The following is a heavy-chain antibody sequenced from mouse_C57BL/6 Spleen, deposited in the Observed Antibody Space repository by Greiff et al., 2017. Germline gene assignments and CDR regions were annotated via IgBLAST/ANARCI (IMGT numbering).Heavy chain of an antibody. CDR3: ARPHYDPYYFDY. Sequence: EVQVVESGGDLVKPGGSLKLSCAASGFTFSSYGMSWVRQTPDKRLEWVATISSGGSYTYSPDCVKGRFTNSRDNAKNTLYLQLGRLKSEDTAMNYCARPHYDPYYFDYWGQGTTRTVSS. CDR1: GFTFSSYG. V-gene: IGHV5-6*01. CDR2: ISSGGSYT. J-gene: IGHJ2*01. D-gene: IGHD2-4*01.